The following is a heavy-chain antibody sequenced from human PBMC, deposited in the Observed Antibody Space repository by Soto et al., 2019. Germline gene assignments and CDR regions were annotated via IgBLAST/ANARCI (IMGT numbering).Heavy chain of an antibody. Sequence: ASVKVSCKASGYTFISYGISWVRQAPGQGLEWMGWISAYNGNTKYAQKFQGRVTMTTETSTSTAHMELRSLRSDDTAVYYCARGMIGVGYSGYDTAFDIWGQGTMVTVSS. CDR3: ARGMIGVGYSGYDTAFDI. J-gene: IGHJ3*02. CDR2: ISAYNGNT. CDR1: GYTFISYG. V-gene: IGHV1-18*01. D-gene: IGHD5-12*01.